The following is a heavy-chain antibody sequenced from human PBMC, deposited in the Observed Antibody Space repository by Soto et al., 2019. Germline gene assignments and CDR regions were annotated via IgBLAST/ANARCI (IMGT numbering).Heavy chain of an antibody. J-gene: IGHJ6*02. CDR1: GYTFTSYG. CDR2: ISAYNGNT. V-gene: IGHV1-18*01. CDR3: ARDSIRDRNYYYYGMDV. Sequence: GASVKVSCKASGYTFTSYGISWVRQAPGQGLEWMGWISAYNGNTNYAQKLQGRVTMTTDTSTSTAYMELRSLRSDDTAVYYCARDSIRDRNYYYYGMDVWGQGTTVTVSS.